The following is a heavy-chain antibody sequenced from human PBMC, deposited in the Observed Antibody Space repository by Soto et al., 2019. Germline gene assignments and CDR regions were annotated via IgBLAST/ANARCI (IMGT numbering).Heavy chain of an antibody. D-gene: IGHD3-3*01. Sequence: PSETLSLTCSVSGGTISGYYWTWIRQPAGKGLEWIGRIYSSGNTKYNPSLQSRVTMSLDTSNNHFSLRLTSVTAADTAVYYCARGQRFSDWFDPWGQGTLVTVS. CDR2: IYSSGNT. V-gene: IGHV4-4*07. CDR3: ARGQRFSDWFDP. CDR1: GGTISGYY. J-gene: IGHJ5*02.